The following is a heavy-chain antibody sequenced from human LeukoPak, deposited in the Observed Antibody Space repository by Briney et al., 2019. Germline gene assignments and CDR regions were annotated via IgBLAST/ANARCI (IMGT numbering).Heavy chain of an antibody. D-gene: IGHD2-2*01. CDR3: AREISGDIVVVPAAKLTKKYSYYYMDV. CDR1: GFTFSSYS. Sequence: GSLRLSCAASGFTFSSYSMNWVRQAPGKGLEWVSYISTSSSSIYYADSVKGRFTISRDTDKNSLYLQMNSLRAEDTAVYYCAREISGDIVVVPAAKLTKKYSYYYMDVWGKGTTVTVSS. CDR2: ISTSSSSI. J-gene: IGHJ6*03. V-gene: IGHV3-48*01.